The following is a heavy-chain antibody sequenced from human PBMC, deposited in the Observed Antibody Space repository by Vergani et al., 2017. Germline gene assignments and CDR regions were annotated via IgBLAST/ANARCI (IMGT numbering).Heavy chain of an antibody. V-gene: IGHV3-49*04. CDR2: LRSRAYGGTA. D-gene: IGHD4-23*01. CDR1: GFTFGDYD. Sequence: VQLVESGGGLVQPGRSLRLSCTASGFTFGDYDMSWVRQAPGKGLEWVGFLRSRAYGGTAEHAASVKGRFTISRDDSKSIAYLQMNSLKTEDTAVYYCTRGDTVVTPGGDYYYNGMDVWGQGTTVTVSS. J-gene: IGHJ6*02. CDR3: TRGDTVVTPGGDYYYNGMDV.